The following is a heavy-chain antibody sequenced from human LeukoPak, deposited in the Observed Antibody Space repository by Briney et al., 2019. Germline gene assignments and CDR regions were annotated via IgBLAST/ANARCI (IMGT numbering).Heavy chain of an antibody. V-gene: IGHV3-48*01. CDR2: ISSSSSTI. J-gene: IGHJ6*02. CDR1: GLTFSNFW. Sequence: GGSLRLSCVASGLTFSNFWMNWVRQAPGKGLEWVSYISSSSSTIYYADSVKGRFTISRDNAKNSLYLQMNSLRAEDTAVYYCARSHYDFSRRYYGMDVWGQGTTVTVSS. CDR3: ARSHYDFSRRYYGMDV. D-gene: IGHD3-3*01.